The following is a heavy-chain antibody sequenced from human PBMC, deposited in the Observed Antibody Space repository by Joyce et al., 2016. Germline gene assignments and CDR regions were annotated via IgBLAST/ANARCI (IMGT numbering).Heavy chain of an antibody. D-gene: IGHD6-19*01. V-gene: IGHV4-34*01. CDR2: INNSEVA. J-gene: IGHJ4*02. CDR1: GGPFRGFF. CDR3: ARSQWLAPLMY. Sequence: QVQLQQWGAGLLKPSETLSLTCAVSGGPFRGFFWTWVRQAPGKGLEWIGDINNSEVANYNPSLQTRVTFSVDTSKNQFSLKVTSLSAADTAVYYCARSQWLAPLMYWGQGTPVTVSS.